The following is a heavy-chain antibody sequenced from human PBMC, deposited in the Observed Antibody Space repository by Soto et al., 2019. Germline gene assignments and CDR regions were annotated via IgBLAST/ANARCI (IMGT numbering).Heavy chain of an antibody. CDR1: GGTFSSYA. CDR2: IIPIVPTA. Sequence: QVQLVQSGAEVKKPGSSVKVSCKASGGTFSSYAINWVGQAPGRGLEWMGGIIPIVPTADYAQKFPGRVTITADESTSTAYMQLSSLRSEDTAVYYCAHCLLGVHYYYGMDVWGQGTTVTVSS. V-gene: IGHV1-69*12. J-gene: IGHJ6*02. CDR3: AHCLLGVHYYYGMDV. D-gene: IGHD3-16*01.